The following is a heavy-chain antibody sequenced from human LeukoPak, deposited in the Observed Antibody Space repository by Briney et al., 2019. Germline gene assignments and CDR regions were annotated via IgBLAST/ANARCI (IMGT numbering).Heavy chain of an antibody. CDR3: SSGYYYVGY. CDR1: GGSISSSGYY. J-gene: IGHJ4*02. Sequence: SETLSLTCAVSGGSISSSGYYWGWIHQPPGKGLEWIGSIYYSGSTYYNPSLKSRVTISVDTSKNQFSLKLSSVTAADTAVYYCSSGYYYVGYWGQGTLVTVSS. D-gene: IGHD3-22*01. V-gene: IGHV4-39*07. CDR2: IYYSGST.